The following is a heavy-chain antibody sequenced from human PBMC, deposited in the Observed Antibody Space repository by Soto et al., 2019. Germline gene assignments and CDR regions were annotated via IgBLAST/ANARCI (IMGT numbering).Heavy chain of an antibody. J-gene: IGHJ6*02. V-gene: IGHV3-33*01. CDR3: ARGLFFDWISYYFYYGMDV. CDR2: IWYDGSKE. CDR1: GFTFSSYG. D-gene: IGHD3-9*01. Sequence: GSLRLSCAASGFTFSSYGMHWVRQAPGKGLEWVSVIWYDGSKEFQADSVKGRFTISRDNTKNTLYLQMNSLRAEDAAVYFCARGLFFDWISYYFYYGMDVWGQGTTVTVSS.